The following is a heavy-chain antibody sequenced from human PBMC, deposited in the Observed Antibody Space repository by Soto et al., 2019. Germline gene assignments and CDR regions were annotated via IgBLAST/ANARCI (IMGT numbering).Heavy chain of an antibody. J-gene: IGHJ6*02. CDR2: INHSGGST. D-gene: IGHD2-21*01. Sequence: AAVKVSCKASVYTFTSYYMHWVRQAPGQGREGMGIINHSGGSTSYAQKFQGRVTMPRDTSTSTVYMEVSSLRSEDTAVYYCASAYYSWHYYGIDVWGQGTTVTVPS. CDR3: ASAYYSWHYYGIDV. CDR1: VYTFTSYY. V-gene: IGHV1-46*01.